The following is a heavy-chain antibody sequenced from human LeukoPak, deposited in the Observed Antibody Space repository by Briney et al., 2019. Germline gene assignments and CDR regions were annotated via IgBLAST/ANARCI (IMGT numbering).Heavy chain of an antibody. CDR1: GFTFSSYA. Sequence: GGSLRLSCAASGFTFSSYALSWVRQAPGKGLEWVSAISGSSGSTYYADSVKGRFTISRDNSNNTLYLQMNSLRAEDTAVYHCAKASYYGSGLGYLDYWAREPWSPSPQ. D-gene: IGHD3-10*01. CDR3: AKASYYGSGLGYLDY. V-gene: IGHV3-23*01. CDR2: ISGSSGST. J-gene: IGHJ4*02.